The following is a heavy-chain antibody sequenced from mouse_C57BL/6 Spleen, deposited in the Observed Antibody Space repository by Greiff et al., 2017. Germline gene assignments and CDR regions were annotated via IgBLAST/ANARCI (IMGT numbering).Heavy chain of an antibody. Sequence: QVQLQQPGAELVMPGASVKLSCKASGYTFTSYWMHWVKQRPGQGLEWIGEIDPSDSYTNYNQKFKGKSKWTVDKSSSTAYMQLSSLTSEDSAVYYCATYGYVAYWGQGTLVTVSA. CDR2: IDPSDSYT. D-gene: IGHD2-2*01. J-gene: IGHJ3*01. V-gene: IGHV1-69*01. CDR1: GYTFTSYW. CDR3: ATYGYVAY.